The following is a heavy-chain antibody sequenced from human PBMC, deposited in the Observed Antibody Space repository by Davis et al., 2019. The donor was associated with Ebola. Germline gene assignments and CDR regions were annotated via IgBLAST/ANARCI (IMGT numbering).Heavy chain of an antibody. V-gene: IGHV3-48*03. Sequence: GESLKISCAASGFTFSSYEMNWVRQAPGKGLEWVSYISSSGSTIYYADSVKGRFTISRGNAKNSLYLQMNSLRAEDTAVYYCARDSSPYSSSWYGLDWYFDLWGRGTLVTVSS. CDR3: ARDSSPYSSSWYGLDWYFDL. CDR2: ISSSGSTI. D-gene: IGHD6-13*01. J-gene: IGHJ2*01. CDR1: GFTFSSYE.